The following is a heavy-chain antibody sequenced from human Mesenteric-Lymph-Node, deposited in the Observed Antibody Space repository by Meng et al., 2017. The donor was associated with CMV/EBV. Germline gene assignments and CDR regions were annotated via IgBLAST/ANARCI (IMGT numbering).Heavy chain of an antibody. CDR3: ARGGNDYGDPDAFDI. D-gene: IGHD4-17*01. CDR2: INPNSGGT. CDR1: GYTFNGYY. J-gene: IGHJ3*02. Sequence: SGYTFNGYYMHWVRQGPGQGLAWMGWINPNSGGTNYAQKFQGWVTMNRDTSISTAYMELSRLRSDDTAVYYCARGGNDYGDPDAFDIWGQGTMVTVSS. V-gene: IGHV1-2*04.